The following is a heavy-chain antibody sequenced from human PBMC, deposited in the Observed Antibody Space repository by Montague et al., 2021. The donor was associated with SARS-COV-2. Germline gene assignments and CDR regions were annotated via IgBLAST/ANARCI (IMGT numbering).Heavy chain of an antibody. D-gene: IGHD6-19*01. Sequence: SLRLSCAASEFAFSTYAMRWVRQAPGKGLEWVSVIYSGGSTYYADSVKGRFTISRDNSKNTLYLQMNSLRAEDTAVYYCARSRVSSGRGAFDIWGQGTMVTVSS. CDR3: ARSRVSSGRGAFDI. CDR2: IYSGGST. V-gene: IGHV3-53*01. CDR1: EFAFSTYA. J-gene: IGHJ3*02.